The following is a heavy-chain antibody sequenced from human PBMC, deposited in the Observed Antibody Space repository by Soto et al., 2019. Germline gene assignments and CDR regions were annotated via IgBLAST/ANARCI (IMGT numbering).Heavy chain of an antibody. Sequence: QVQLVESGGGVVQPGRSLRLSCAASGFTFSSYGMHWVRQAPGKGLEWVAVIWYDGSNKYYADSVKGRFTISRDNSKNTLHLQMNSVRAEDTAVYYCARDGSTAYMGWFDPWGQGTLVTVSS. CDR2: IWYDGSNK. J-gene: IGHJ5*02. D-gene: IGHD1-7*01. CDR3: ARDGSTAYMGWFDP. V-gene: IGHV3-33*01. CDR1: GFTFSSYG.